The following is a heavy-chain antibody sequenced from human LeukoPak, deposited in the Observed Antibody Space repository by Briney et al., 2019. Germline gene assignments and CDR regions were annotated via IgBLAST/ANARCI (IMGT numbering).Heavy chain of an antibody. D-gene: IGHD1-26*01. CDR2: ISGSGGST. V-gene: IGHV3-23*01. CDR3: AKDQRQDKHLGIVGANSY. Sequence: GGSLRLSCAASGFTFSSYAMSWVRQAPGKGLEWVSAISGSGGSTYYADSVKGRFTISRDNSKNTLYLQVNSLRAEDTAVYYCAKDQRQDKHLGIVGANSYWGQGTLVTVSS. J-gene: IGHJ4*02. CDR1: GFTFSSYA.